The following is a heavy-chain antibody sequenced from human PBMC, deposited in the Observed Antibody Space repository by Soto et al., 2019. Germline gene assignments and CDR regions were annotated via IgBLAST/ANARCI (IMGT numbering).Heavy chain of an antibody. V-gene: IGHV4-30-2*01. D-gene: IGHD6-19*01. J-gene: IGHJ2*01. CDR1: GGSISSGDYS. CDR2: IYHSGST. Sequence: QLQLQESGSGLVKPSQTLSLICAVSGGSISSGDYSWTWIRQPPGKGLEGIGYIYHSGSTDYNPSLRSRVTISVGRSKIQFALKLGSVTAADTAVYYCARGRRDGCNLDWYFDPWGRGTLVTVSS. CDR3: ARGRRDGCNLDWYFDP.